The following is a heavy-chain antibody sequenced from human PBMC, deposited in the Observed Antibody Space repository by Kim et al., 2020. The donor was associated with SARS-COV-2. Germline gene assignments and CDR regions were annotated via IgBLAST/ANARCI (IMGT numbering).Heavy chain of an antibody. V-gene: IGHV3-15*01. J-gene: IGHJ4*02. Sequence: GGSLRLSCAASGFTFSDAWMSWVRQAPGKGLEWVARIMSKSAGGTTDYTAPVKGRFTISRDDSKNTLYLQMNVLKTADTALYYCTTDRMNWGRGILVTVS. CDR1: GFTFSDAW. CDR3: TTDRMN. CDR2: IMSKSAGGTT. D-gene: IGHD2-15*01.